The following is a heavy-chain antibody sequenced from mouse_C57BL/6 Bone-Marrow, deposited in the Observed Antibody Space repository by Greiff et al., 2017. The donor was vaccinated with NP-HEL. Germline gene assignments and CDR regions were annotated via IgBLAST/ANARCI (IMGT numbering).Heavy chain of an antibody. V-gene: IGHV5-16*01. CDR3: ARDEGMVTTGAMDY. Sequence: EVKLMESEGGLVQPGSSMKLSCTASGFTFSDYYMAWVRQVPEKGLEWVANINYDGSSTYYLDSLKSRFIISRDNAKNILYLQMSSLKSEDTATYYCARDEGMVTTGAMDYWGQGTSVTVSS. CDR2: INYDGSST. J-gene: IGHJ4*01. D-gene: IGHD2-2*01. CDR1: GFTFSDYY.